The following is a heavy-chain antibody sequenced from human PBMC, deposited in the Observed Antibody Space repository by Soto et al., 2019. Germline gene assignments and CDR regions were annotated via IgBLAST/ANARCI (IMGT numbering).Heavy chain of an antibody. J-gene: IGHJ3*02. CDR1: GFTFSNAW. V-gene: IGHV3-15*01. CDR3: TTIDYQLLRACDAFDI. Sequence: EVQLVESRGGLVKPGGSLRLSCAASGFTFSNAWMSWVRQAPGKGLEWVGRIKSKTDGGTTDYAAPVKGRFTISRDDSKNTLYLQMNSLKTEDTAVYYCTTIDYQLLRACDAFDIWGQGTMVTVSS. D-gene: IGHD2-2*01. CDR2: IKSKTDGGTT.